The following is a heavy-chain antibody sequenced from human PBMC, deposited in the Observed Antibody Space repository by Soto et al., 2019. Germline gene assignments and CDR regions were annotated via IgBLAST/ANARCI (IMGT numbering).Heavy chain of an antibody. CDR3: ASGISYYYDSSGYYPAAGMDV. CDR1: GFTFSSYS. V-gene: IGHV3-48*02. D-gene: IGHD3-22*01. CDR2: ISSSSSTI. J-gene: IGHJ6*02. Sequence: GGSLRLSCAASGFTFSSYSMNWVRQAPGKGLEWVSYISSSSSTIYYADSVKGRFTISRDNAKNSLYLQMNSLRDEDTAVYYCASGISYYYDSSGYYPAAGMDVWGQGTTATVSS.